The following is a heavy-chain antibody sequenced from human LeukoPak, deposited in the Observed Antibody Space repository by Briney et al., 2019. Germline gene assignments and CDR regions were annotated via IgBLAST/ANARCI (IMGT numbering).Heavy chain of an antibody. V-gene: IGHV3-48*03. CDR3: ARDRAYSSTPTWFDP. D-gene: IGHD6-13*01. Sequence: PGGSLRLSCAASGFTFSRYEMNWVRQAPGKGLEWVSYISSSGSTIYYADSVKGRFTISRDNAKNSLYLQMNSLRAEDTAVYYCARDRAYSSTPTWFDPWGQGTLVTVS. CDR1: GFTFSRYE. CDR2: ISSSGSTI. J-gene: IGHJ5*02.